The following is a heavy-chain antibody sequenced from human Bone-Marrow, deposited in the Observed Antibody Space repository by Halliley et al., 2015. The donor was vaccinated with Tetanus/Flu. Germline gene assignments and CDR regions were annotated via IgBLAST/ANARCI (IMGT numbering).Heavy chain of an antibody. CDR3: AKEIRVGWYRDL. J-gene: IGHJ2*01. CDR2: INAGNGNT. Sequence: WIGRINAGNGNTKYSHKFQGRVTITMDTSASTAYMELSSLRSEDTSVYYCAKEIRVGWYRDLWGRGTLVSVSS. D-gene: IGHD6-19*01. V-gene: IGHV1-3*01.